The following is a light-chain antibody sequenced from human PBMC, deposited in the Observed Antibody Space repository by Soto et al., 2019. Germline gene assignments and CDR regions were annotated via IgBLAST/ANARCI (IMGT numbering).Light chain of an antibody. Sequence: EIVLTQSPGTLSLSPGERATLSCRASQSISSSYLAWYQQKSGQATRLLIYAASRRATGIPDRFSGSGCGTDFTLTISRLDPEDCAVYYCQQYGSSSYTFGQGTQLESK. CDR2: AAS. V-gene: IGKV3-20*01. CDR3: QQYGSSSYT. CDR1: QSISSSY. J-gene: IGKJ2*01.